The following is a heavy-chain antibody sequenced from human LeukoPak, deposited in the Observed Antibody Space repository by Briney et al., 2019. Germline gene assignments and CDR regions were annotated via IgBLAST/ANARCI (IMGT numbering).Heavy chain of an antibody. D-gene: IGHD2-2*01. Sequence: GASVKVSCKTSGYTFSSYDINWVRQATGQGLEWMGWMNPNSGNTGYAQKFQGRLNMTRNTSISTAYMELSSLRSEATAVYYCARRVGSSWPVQHWGQGTLVTVSS. CDR3: ARRVGSSWPVQH. J-gene: IGHJ1*01. CDR1: GYTFSSYD. V-gene: IGHV1-8*01. CDR2: MNPNSGNT.